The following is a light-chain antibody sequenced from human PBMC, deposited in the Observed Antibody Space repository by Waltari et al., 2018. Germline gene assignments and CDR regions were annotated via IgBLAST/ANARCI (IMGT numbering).Light chain of an antibody. CDR1: SSDVRGYNY. CDR3: SSYTSSSTLWV. V-gene: IGLV2-14*03. J-gene: IGLJ3*02. CDR2: DVS. Sequence: QSARTQPASVSGSPGPSITISCTGTSSDVRGYNYVSWYQQHPGKAPNLMIYDVSNRPSGVSNRFSGSKSGNTASLTISGLQAEDEADYYCSSYTSSSTLWVFGGGTKLTVL.